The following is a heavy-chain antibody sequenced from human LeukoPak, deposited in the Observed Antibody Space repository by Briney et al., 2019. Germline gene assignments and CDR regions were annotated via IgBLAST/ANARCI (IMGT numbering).Heavy chain of an antibody. CDR3: ARVAYSSGWYEGYFDY. J-gene: IGHJ4*02. D-gene: IGHD6-19*01. CDR1: GFTFSSYW. CDR2: IEQDGSEK. V-gene: IGHV3-7*01. Sequence: GGSLRLSCAASGFTFSSYWMSWVRQAPGKGLEWVANIEQDGSEKYYVDSVKGRFTISRDNAKNSLYLQMNSLRAEDTAVYYCARVAYSSGWYEGYFDYWGQGTLVTVSS.